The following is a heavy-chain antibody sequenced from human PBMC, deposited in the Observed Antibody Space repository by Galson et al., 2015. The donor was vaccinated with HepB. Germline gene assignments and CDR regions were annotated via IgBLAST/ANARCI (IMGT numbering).Heavy chain of an antibody. J-gene: IGHJ3*02. Sequence: SLRLSCAASGFTFSSYSMNWVRQAPGKGLEWVSSISSSSSYIYYADSVKGRFTISRDNAKNSLYLQMNSLRAEDTAVYYCARGLTYCGGDCYRYDAFDIWGQGTMVTVSS. V-gene: IGHV3-21*01. CDR2: ISSSSSYI. D-gene: IGHD2-21*02. CDR3: ARGLTYCGGDCYRYDAFDI. CDR1: GFTFSSYS.